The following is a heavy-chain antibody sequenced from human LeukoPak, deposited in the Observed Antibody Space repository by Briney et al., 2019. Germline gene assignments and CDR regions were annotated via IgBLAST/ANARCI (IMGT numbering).Heavy chain of an antibody. J-gene: IGHJ4*02. CDR1: GGSFSGYY. CDR3: ARGFGIYY. D-gene: IGHD1-14*01. V-gene: IGHV4-34*01. CDR2: INHSGST. Sequence: SETLSLTCAVYGGSFSGYYWSWIRQPPGKGLEWIGEINHSGSTNYNPSLESRVTISVDTSKNQFSLKLSSVTAADTAVYYCARGFGIYYWGQGTLVTVSS.